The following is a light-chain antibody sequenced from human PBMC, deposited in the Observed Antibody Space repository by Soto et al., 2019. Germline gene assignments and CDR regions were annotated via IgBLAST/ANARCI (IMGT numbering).Light chain of an antibody. CDR2: GVT. V-gene: IGLV2-14*01. J-gene: IGLJ1*01. CDR1: SSDVGAYYS. Sequence: QSALTQPASVSGSPGQSITISCTVTSSDVGAYYSVSWYQHHPGKAPKLIIYGVTNRPSGVSNRFSGSKSGNTASLTISGLQAEDEADYHCRSDTSGISHYVLGTGTKVTVL. CDR3: RSDTSGISHYV.